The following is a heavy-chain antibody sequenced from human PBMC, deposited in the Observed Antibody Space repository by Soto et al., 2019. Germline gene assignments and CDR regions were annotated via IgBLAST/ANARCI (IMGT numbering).Heavy chain of an antibody. J-gene: IGHJ4*02. CDR3: ARSKEGSDVPLDY. V-gene: IGHV3-30*03. CDR2: ISYDGSNK. D-gene: IGHD1-26*01. Sequence: PGGSLRLSCAASGFTFSSYGMHWVRQAPGKGLEWVAVISYDGSNKYYADSVKGRFTISRDNSKNTLYLQMNSLRAEDTAVYYCARSKEGSDVPLDYWGQGTLVTVSS. CDR1: GFTFSSYG.